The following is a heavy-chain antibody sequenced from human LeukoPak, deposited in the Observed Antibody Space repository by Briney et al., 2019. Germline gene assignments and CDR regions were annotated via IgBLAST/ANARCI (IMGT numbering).Heavy chain of an antibody. V-gene: IGHV3-23*01. J-gene: IGHJ4*02. Sequence: GGSLRLSCAASGLTFAGYDMSWVRQAPGKGLEWVSTISACGDNTYYAGSVKGRFTISRDNSKNTLYLQMDSLRAEDTAVYYCAKRFCSATRCFHFDYWGQGTLVTVSS. CDR3: AKRFCSATRCFHFDY. CDR1: GLTFAGYD. CDR2: ISACGDNT. D-gene: IGHD2-2*01.